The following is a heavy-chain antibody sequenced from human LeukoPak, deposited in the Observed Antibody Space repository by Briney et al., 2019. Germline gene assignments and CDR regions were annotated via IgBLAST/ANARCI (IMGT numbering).Heavy chain of an antibody. CDR2: VSTDGTTT. D-gene: IGHD6-6*01. CDR1: GFGFSRYW. Sequence: GGSLRLSCAASGFGFSRYWMHWVRQAPGKGLVWVSRVSTDGTTTTYADSVQGRFTVSRDNAKNTLFLQMNDLRPEDTAVYFCVRECDPSRCASSSPDYRGKGTLVTVSS. V-gene: IGHV3-74*01. J-gene: IGHJ4*02. CDR3: VRECDPSRCASSSPDY.